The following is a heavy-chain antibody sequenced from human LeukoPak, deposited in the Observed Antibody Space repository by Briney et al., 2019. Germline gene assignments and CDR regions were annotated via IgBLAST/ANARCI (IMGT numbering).Heavy chain of an antibody. CDR2: INPSGGST. Sequence: ASVKVSCKASGYTFTSYYMHWVRQAPGQGLEWTGIINPSGGSTSYAQKFQGRVTVTRDTSTSTVHMELSGLRSEDTAVYYCARDQEAFDYWGQGTLVTVSS. J-gene: IGHJ4*02. CDR1: GYTFTSYY. V-gene: IGHV1-46*01. CDR3: ARDQEAFDY.